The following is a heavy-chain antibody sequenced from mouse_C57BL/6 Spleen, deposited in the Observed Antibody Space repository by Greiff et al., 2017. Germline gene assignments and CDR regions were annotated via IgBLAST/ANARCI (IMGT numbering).Heavy chain of an antibody. CDR1: GFTFSSYT. V-gene: IGHV5-9*01. Sequence: EVKVEESGGGLVKPGGSLKLSCAASGFTFSSYTMSWVRQTPEKRLEWVATISGGGGNTYYPDSVKGRFTISRDNAKNTLYLQMSSLRSEDTALYYCARVYGSPWYFDVWGTGTTVTVSS. CDR2: ISGGGGNT. D-gene: IGHD1-1*01. CDR3: ARVYGSPWYFDV. J-gene: IGHJ1*03.